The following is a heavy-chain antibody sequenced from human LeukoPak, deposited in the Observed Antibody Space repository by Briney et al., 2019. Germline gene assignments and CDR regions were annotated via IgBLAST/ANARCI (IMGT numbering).Heavy chain of an antibody. CDR2: IYHSGST. V-gene: IGHV4-4*02. CDR3: AGFGIAARRRYFDY. D-gene: IGHD6-6*01. Sequence: PSETLSLTCAVSGGSISRSNWWSWVRQPPGKGLEWIGEIYHSGSTNYNPSLKSRATISVDKSKNQFSLKLSSVTAADTAVYYCAGFGIAARRRYFDYWGQGTLVTVSS. J-gene: IGHJ4*02. CDR1: GGSISRSNW.